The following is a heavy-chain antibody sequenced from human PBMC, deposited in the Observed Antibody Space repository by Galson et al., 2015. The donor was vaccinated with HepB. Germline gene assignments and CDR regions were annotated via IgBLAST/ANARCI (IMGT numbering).Heavy chain of an antibody. CDR3: ASSLVVPAGIEYYYYGMDV. Sequence: SLRLSCAASGFTVGASYMSWVRQAPGKGLEWVSVIYDGGSIYYADFAKGRFSISRDNSKNTLYLQMSGLRAEDTAVYYCASSLVVPAGIEYYYYGMDVWGQGTTVTVSS. CDR1: GFTVGASY. CDR2: IYDGGSI. J-gene: IGHJ6*02. V-gene: IGHV3-53*05. D-gene: IGHD2-2*01.